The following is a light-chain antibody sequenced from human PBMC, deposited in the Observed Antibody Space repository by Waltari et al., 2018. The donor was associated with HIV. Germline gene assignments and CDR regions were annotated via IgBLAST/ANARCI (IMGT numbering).Light chain of an antibody. V-gene: IGLV1-51*01. CDR1: NSNIGNNY. J-gene: IGLJ3*02. Sequence: QSVLTQPPSVSAAPGQKVTISCSGSNSNIGNNYVFWYQQLPGTAPKPLIYDNNKRPSGIPDRFSASKSGTSATLGITGLQTGDEAEYYCGTWDSSLNPGGVFGGGTKLTVL. CDR3: GTWDSSLNPGGV. CDR2: DNN.